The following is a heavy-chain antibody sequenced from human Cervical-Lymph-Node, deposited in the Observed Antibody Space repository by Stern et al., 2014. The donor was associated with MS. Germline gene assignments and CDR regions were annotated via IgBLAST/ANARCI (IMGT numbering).Heavy chain of an antibody. J-gene: IGHJ4*02. CDR3: AKESLGGDLDY. CDR2: IDPKSGGT. Sequence: DQLVESGAEVKKPGASVRVSCKASGYTFTGYHLHWVRQAPGQGLEWMGRIDPKSGGTNYAQEFQGRVTVTRDASIRTAYLELTRLRSDDTAVYYCAKESLGGDLDYWGQGTLVTVSS. CDR1: GYTFTGYH. V-gene: IGHV1-2*06. D-gene: IGHD3-10*01.